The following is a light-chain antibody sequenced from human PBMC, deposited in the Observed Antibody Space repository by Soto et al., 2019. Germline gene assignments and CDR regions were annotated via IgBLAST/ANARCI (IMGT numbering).Light chain of an antibody. CDR3: QHSGISPLT. V-gene: IGKV3-20*01. Sequence: EIVLTQSPGTLSLSPGERATLSCRASQSVSSSFLSWYQQKPGQAPRLLIYGASSRATGIPDRFSGSGSGTDFTLTISRLEPEDVAVYYCQHSGISPLTFGGGTKVEIK. CDR1: QSVSSSF. CDR2: GAS. J-gene: IGKJ4*01.